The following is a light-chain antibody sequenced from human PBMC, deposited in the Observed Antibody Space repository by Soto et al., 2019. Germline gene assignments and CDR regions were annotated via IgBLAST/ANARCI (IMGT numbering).Light chain of an antibody. CDR2: DAS. CDR3: QQYDSHPLM. Sequence: DIQMTQSPSTLSASVGDRVTITCRASPSISSWLAWYQQKPGKAPQLLIYDASSLESGVPARFNSSGSGTELTLSINSLQLEGVATHLCQQYDSHPLMFGGGTKVEIK. CDR1: PSISSW. J-gene: IGKJ4*02. V-gene: IGKV1-5*01.